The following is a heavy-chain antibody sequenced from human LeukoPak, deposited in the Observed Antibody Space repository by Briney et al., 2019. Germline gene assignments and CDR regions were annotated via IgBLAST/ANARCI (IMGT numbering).Heavy chain of an antibody. CDR1: GGSITTYY. D-gene: IGHD3-10*01. V-gene: IGHV4-59*01. CDR2: IYDGGST. J-gene: IGHJ3*02. Sequence: SETLSLTCTVSGGSITTYYWSWVRQPPGKGLEWIGYIYDGGSTNYNPSLESRVTISVDTSKNQFSLKLSSVTAADTAVYYCARDRGVRVFDIWGQGTMVTVSS. CDR3: ARDRGVRVFDI.